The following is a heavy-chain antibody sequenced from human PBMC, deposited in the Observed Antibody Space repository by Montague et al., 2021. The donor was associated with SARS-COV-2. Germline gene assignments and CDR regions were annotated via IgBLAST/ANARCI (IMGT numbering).Heavy chain of an antibody. CDR2: INHSGST. CDR3: ARSGGVYTVGEYLEDYYYGMDV. Sequence: SETLSLTCTVYGGSFCGYYWSWIRQPPGKGLEWIGEINHSGSTNYNPSLKSRVTISIDTSKNHFSLKLSSVTAADTAVYYCARSGGVYTVGEYLEDYYYGMDVWGQGTTVTVSS. D-gene: IGHD2-8*01. V-gene: IGHV4-34*01. J-gene: IGHJ6*02. CDR1: GGSFCGYY.